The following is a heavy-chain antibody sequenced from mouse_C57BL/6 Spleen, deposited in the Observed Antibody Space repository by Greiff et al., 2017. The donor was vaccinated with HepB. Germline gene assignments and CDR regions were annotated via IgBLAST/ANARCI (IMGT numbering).Heavy chain of an antibody. D-gene: IGHD1-1*01. CDR1: GFTFSSYA. CDR2: ISSGGDYI. CDR3: TRDGTVVAHWYFDV. V-gene: IGHV5-9-1*02. Sequence: EVTLVESGEGLVKPGGSLKLSCAASGFTFSSYAMSWVRQTPEKRLEWVAYISSGGDYIYYADTVKGRFTISRDNARNTLYLQMSSLKSEDTAMYYCTRDGTVVAHWYFDVWGTGTTVTVSS. J-gene: IGHJ1*03.